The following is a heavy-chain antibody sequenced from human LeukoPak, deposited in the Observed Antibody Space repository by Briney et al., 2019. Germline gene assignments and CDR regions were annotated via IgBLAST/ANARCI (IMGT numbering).Heavy chain of an antibody. CDR3: AKRSDGYSGFDY. CDR1: GFTFPSYA. J-gene: IGHJ4*02. CDR2: ISDSGGST. Sequence: PGGSLRLSCAASGFTFPSYAMSWVRQAPGKGLNWVSAISDSGGSTYYADSVKSRFTISRDNSKNTLYLQMNSLRAEDTAVYYCAKRSDGYSGFDYWGQGTLVTLSS. V-gene: IGHV3-23*01. D-gene: IGHD5-18*01.